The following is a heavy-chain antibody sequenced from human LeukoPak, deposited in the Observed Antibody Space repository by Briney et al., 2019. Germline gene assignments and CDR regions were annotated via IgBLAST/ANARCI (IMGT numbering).Heavy chain of an antibody. CDR2: INHSGST. J-gene: IGHJ4*02. CDR1: GGSFSGYY. V-gene: IGHV4-34*01. CDR3: ASCSSSWYYRLDY. D-gene: IGHD6-13*01. Sequence: SETLSLTCAVYGGSFSGYYWSWIRQPPGKGLEWIGEINHSGSTNYNPSLKSRVTISVDTSKNQFSLKLSSVTAAGTAVYYCASCSSSWYYRLDYWGQGTLVTVSS.